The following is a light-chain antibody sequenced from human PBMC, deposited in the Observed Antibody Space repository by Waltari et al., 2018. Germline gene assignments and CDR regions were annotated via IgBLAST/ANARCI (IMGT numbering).Light chain of an antibody. CDR3: QKYESLPAT. CDR1: QSIGIY. CDR2: HAS. J-gene: IGKJ1*01. V-gene: IGKV3-20*01. Sequence: EIVLTQSPGTLSLSPGERATLSCRASQSIGIYLAWYQQKHGQAPRLLMYHASSRATGIPDWFSGCASGTDFSLTISRLEPEDFAVYYCQKYESLPATFGQGTKVEIK.